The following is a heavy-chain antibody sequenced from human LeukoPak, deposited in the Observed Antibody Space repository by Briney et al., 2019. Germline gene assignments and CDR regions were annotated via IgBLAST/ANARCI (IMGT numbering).Heavy chain of an antibody. Sequence: GGSLRLSCAASGFTFSSYAMSWVRQAPGKGLEWVSAISGSGGSTYYADSVKGRFTISRDNSKNTLYLQMNSLRAEDTAVYYCAKSWGYRSSTSCYFWDYWGQGTLVTVSS. D-gene: IGHD2-2*01. J-gene: IGHJ4*02. V-gene: IGHV3-23*01. CDR3: AKSWGYRSSTSCYFWDY. CDR2: ISGSGGST. CDR1: GFTFSSYA.